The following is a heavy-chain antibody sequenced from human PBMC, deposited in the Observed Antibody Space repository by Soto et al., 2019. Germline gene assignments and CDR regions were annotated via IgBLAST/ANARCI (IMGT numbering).Heavy chain of an antibody. CDR1: GFIFSDFQ. CDR3: ARDNLAFQGAFDY. Sequence: GSLRLSCAASGFIFSDFQINWVRQAPGRGLEWLSSITGTSAFTHYADSIEGRFTISRDNPNNLLFLQMDNLRPEDTAVYYCARDNLAFQGAFDYWGQGTLVTVSS. CDR2: ITGTSAFT. V-gene: IGHV3-21*01. J-gene: IGHJ4*02. D-gene: IGHD3-16*01.